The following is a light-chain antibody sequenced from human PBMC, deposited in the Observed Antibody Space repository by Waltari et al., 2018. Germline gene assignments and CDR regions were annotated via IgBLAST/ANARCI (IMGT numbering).Light chain of an antibody. CDR1: SNDLGDYKL. J-gene: IGLJ1*01. CDR2: DVS. Sequence: QSPLTHPASVSGSPGQPITISCTSTSNDLGDYKLVSCYQQHPGKAPKLIIYDVSNRPSGVSNRFSGSKSGNRASLTISGLQAEDEADYYCSSYRSTTTPCIFGSGTKVTVL. V-gene: IGLV2-14*03. CDR3: SSYRSTTTPCI.